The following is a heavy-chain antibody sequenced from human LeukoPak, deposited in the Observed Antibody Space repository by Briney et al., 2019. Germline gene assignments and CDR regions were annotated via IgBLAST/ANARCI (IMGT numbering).Heavy chain of an antibody. D-gene: IGHD2-2*01. J-gene: IGHJ5*02. Sequence: GASVKVSCKASGYTFSTYGITWVREAPGQGPEWVGWISGSTGSTHYAQAVQGRVTMTTDTSTGTAYMEQRSLRSDDTAVYYCARVGRDCSSINCYWADWFDPWGQGTLVIVSS. CDR2: ISGSTGST. CDR1: GYTFSTYG. CDR3: ARVGRDCSSINCYWADWFDP. V-gene: IGHV1-18*01.